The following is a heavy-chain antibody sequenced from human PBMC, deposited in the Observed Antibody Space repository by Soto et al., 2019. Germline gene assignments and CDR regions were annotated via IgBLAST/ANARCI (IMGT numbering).Heavy chain of an antibody. Sequence: GESLKISCKGSGYSFTSYWIGWVRQMPGKGLEWMGIIYPGDSDTRYSPSFQGRVTISADKSISTAYLQWSSLKASDTAMYYCARHIPTRNLVVAYYYMDVWGKGTTVTVSS. J-gene: IGHJ6*03. CDR1: GYSFTSYW. D-gene: IGHD2-2*01. CDR3: ARHIPTRNLVVAYYYMDV. V-gene: IGHV5-51*01. CDR2: IYPGDSDT.